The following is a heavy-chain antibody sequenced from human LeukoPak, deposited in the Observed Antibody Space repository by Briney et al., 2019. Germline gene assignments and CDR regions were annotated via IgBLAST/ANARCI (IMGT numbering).Heavy chain of an antibody. Sequence: ASVKVSCKASGYTFTSYYVHWVRQAPGQGLEWMGIISPSGASTSYAQKFQGRVTMTRDMSTSTVYMELSSLISEDTAVYYCARGSSRGPRDAFDFWGQGTMVTVSS. D-gene: IGHD2-15*01. CDR1: GYTFTSYY. CDR3: ARGSSRGPRDAFDF. V-gene: IGHV1-46*01. J-gene: IGHJ3*01. CDR2: ISPSGAST.